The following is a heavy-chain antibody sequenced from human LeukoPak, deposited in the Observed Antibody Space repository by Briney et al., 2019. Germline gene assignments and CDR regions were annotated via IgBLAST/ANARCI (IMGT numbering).Heavy chain of an antibody. CDR1: GFTFSSYG. CDR3: AKDLSYGSGSSILDW. CDR2: ISYDGSNK. Sequence: GGSLRPSCAASGFTFSSYGMHWVRQAPGKGLEWVAVISYDGSNKYYADSVKGRFTISRDNSKNTLYLQMNSLRAEDTAVYYCAKDLSYGSGSSILDWWGQGTLVTVSS. V-gene: IGHV3-30*18. D-gene: IGHD3-10*01. J-gene: IGHJ4*02.